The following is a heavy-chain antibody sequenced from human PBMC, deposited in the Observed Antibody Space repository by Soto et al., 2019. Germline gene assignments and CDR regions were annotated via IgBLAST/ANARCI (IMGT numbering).Heavy chain of an antibody. CDR2: IWSDASRE. J-gene: IGHJ4*02. CDR3: ARQLERRVGAASH. CDR1: RLTFSTYD. Sequence: QVQLVESGGGVVQPGTSLRLSCAASRLTFSTYDMHWVRQAPGKGLEWVALIWSDASREFYADSVKGRFSISRDNSKYTLFLQMNGLRVEDTAVYYCARQLERRVGAASHWGQGTRVSVSS. V-gene: IGHV3-33*01. D-gene: IGHD1-26*01.